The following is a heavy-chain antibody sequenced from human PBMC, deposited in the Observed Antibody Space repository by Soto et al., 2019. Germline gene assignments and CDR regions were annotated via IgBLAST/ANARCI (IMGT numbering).Heavy chain of an antibody. CDR1: GFTFSTYS. V-gene: IGHV3-21*01. D-gene: IGHD6-6*01. Sequence: GGSLRLSCAASGFTFSTYSMNWVRQAPGKGLEWVSSISSSSSYIYYADSVKGRFTISRDNAKNSLYLQMNSLRGEDSAVYYCAREKVGAVRTADYWGQGTRVTVSS. J-gene: IGHJ4*02. CDR2: ISSSSSYI. CDR3: AREKVGAVRTADY.